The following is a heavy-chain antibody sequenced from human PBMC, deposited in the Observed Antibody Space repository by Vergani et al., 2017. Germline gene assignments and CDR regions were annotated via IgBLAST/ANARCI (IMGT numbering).Heavy chain of an antibody. J-gene: IGHJ5*02. CDR2: IIPIFGTA. CDR1: GGTFSSYA. CDR3: AREGVGYCGGGSCNWFDP. D-gene: IGHD2-15*01. Sequence: QVQLVQSGAEVKKPGSSVKVSCKASGGTFSSYAISWVRQAPGQGLEWMGGIIPIFGTANYAQKFQGRVTITADESTSTAYMELSSLRSEDTAVYYCAREGVGYCGGGSCNWFDPWGQGTLVTVSS. V-gene: IGHV1-69*12.